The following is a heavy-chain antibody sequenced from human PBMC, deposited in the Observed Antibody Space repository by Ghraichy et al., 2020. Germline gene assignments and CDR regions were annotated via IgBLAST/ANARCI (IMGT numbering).Heavy chain of an antibody. CDR2: INAGNGNT. V-gene: IGHV1-3*01. D-gene: IGHD3-22*01. J-gene: IGHJ6*02. Sequence: ASVKVSCKASGYTFTSYAMHWVRQAPGQRLEWMGWINAGNGNTKYSQKFQGRVTITRDTSASTAYMELSSLRSEDTAVYYCARSYYYDSSGTTTFVVSYGMDVWGQGTTVTVSS. CDR3: ARSYYYDSSGTTTFVVSYGMDV. CDR1: GYTFTSYA.